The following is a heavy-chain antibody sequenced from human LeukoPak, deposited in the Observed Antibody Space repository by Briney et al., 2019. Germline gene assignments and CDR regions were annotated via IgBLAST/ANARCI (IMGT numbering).Heavy chain of an antibody. Sequence: ASVKVSCKASGYTFTSYYMYWVRQAPGQGLEWMGIINPNRGSTSYAQKFQGRITMTRDMSTSTVYMELSSLRSEDTAVYYCARDFGSSNFDYWGQGTLVTVSS. CDR2: INPNRGST. D-gene: IGHD6-6*01. CDR3: ARDFGSSNFDY. J-gene: IGHJ4*02. CDR1: GYTFTSYY. V-gene: IGHV1-46*01.